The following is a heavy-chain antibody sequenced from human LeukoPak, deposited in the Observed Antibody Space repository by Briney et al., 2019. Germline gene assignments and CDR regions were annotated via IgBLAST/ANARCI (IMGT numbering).Heavy chain of an antibody. CDR1: GFTFSDYY. V-gene: IGHV3-11*04. CDR3: ARTYSSSSGRAFDI. CDR2: ISGSGKTI. J-gene: IGHJ3*02. D-gene: IGHD6-13*01. Sequence: GGSLRLSCAASGFTFSDYYMTWIRQAPGKGLEWVSYISGSGKTIYYADSVKGRFTISRDNAKNSLYLQMNSLRAEDTAVYYCARTYSSSSGRAFDIWGQGTMVTVSS.